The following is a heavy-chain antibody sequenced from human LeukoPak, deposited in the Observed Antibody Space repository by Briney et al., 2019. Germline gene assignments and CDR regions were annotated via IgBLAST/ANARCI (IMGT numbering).Heavy chain of an antibody. J-gene: IGHJ4*02. V-gene: IGHV3-7*01. CDR2: IKQDGSEK. D-gene: IGHD6-19*01. CDR3: ATEASSGLED. Sequence: GGSLRLSCAACGFTFSSYWMSWVRQAPGKGLEWVANIKQDGSEKYYLDSVKGRFTISRDNAENSLYLQMNSLRAEDTAVYYCATEASSGLEDWGQGILVTVSS. CDR1: GFTFSSYW.